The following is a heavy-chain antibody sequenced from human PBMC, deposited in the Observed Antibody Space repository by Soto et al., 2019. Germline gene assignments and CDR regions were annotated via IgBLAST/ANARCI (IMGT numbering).Heavy chain of an antibody. CDR3: ARAPSSGYYYFDY. CDR1: GGTFSSYT. CDR2: IIPILGIA. D-gene: IGHD3-22*01. V-gene: IGHV1-69*02. Sequence: ASVNVSCKASGGTFSSYTISWVRQAPGQGLEWMGRIIPILGIANYAQKFQGRVTITADKSTSTAYMELSSPRSEDTAVYYCARAPSSGYYYFDYWGQGTLVTVSS. J-gene: IGHJ4*01.